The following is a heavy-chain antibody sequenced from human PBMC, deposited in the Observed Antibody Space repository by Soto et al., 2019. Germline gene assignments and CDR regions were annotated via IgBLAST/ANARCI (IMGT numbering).Heavy chain of an antibody. CDR3: ARVKVMRGMDV. CDR1: GGSISSYY. D-gene: IGHD2-21*01. V-gene: IGHV4-59*01. J-gene: IGHJ6*02. CDR2: IYYSGST. Sequence: QVQLQESGPGLVKPSETLSLTCTVSGGSISSYYWSWIRQPPGKGLEWIGYIYYSGSTNYNPSLKNRVTISVDTSKNQFSLKLSSVTAADTAVYYCARVKVMRGMDVWGQGTTVTVSS.